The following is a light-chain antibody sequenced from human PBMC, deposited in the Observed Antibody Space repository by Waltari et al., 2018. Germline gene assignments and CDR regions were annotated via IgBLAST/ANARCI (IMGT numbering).Light chain of an antibody. CDR3: QQYGSSVMYT. V-gene: IGKV3-20*01. J-gene: IGKJ2*01. CDR2: GAS. Sequence: VLTQSPVILSLSPGESATLSCSASQRLSKNYLAWYRQKPGRAPTLLIYGASSRATGIPDRFSGSGSGTDFSLTINRLEPEDFAVYYCQQYGSSVMYTFGQGTKLEIK. CDR1: QRLSKNY.